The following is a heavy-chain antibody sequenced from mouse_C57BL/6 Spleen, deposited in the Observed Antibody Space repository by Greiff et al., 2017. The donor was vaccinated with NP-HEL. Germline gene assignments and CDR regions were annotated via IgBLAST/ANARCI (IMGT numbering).Heavy chain of an antibody. V-gene: IGHV7-3*01. CDR2: IRNKANGYTT. CDR3: ARSSFYSSYAMDY. D-gene: IGHD1-1*01. J-gene: IGHJ4*01. Sequence: DVQLQESGGGLVQPGGSLSLSCAASGFTFTDYYMSWVRQPPGKALEWLGFIRNKANGYTTEYSASVKGRFTISRDNSQSILYLQMNALRAEDSATYYCARSSFYSSYAMDYWGQGTSVTVSS. CDR1: GFTFTDYY.